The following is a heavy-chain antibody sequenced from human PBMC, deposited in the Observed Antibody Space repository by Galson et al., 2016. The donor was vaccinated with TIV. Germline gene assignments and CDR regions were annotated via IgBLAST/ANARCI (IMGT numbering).Heavy chain of an antibody. V-gene: IGHV5-51*01. CDR1: RYNFASHW. D-gene: IGHD3/OR15-3a*01. J-gene: IGHJ3*01. CDR3: ARHCRRGPDFSGFDV. Sequence: QSGAEVKKPGESLKISCKGSRYNFASHWIGWVRQMPGKGPEWMGIIFPGDSDTRYSPSFQGQVTMSADTSISTAYLQWSSLKASDSAIYYCARHCRRGPDFSGFDVWGQGTKVIVSS. CDR2: IFPGDSDT.